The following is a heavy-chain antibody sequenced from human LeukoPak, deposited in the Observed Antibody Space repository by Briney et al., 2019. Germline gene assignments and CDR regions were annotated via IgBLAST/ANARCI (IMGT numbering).Heavy chain of an antibody. Sequence: SGRVSWRAAGGTFSSYAMRWGRQARGEGVEWRGGIIPIFGTANYAQKFQGRVTITADESTSTAYMELSSLRSEDTAVYYCARFWAVTTVTTDWFDPWGQGTLVTVSS. CDR3: ARFWAVTTVTTDWFDP. CDR1: GGTFSSYA. D-gene: IGHD4-17*01. CDR2: IIPIFGTA. V-gene: IGHV1-69*13. J-gene: IGHJ5*02.